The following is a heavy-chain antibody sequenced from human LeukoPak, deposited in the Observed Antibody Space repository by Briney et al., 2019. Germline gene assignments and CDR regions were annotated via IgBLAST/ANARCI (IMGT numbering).Heavy chain of an antibody. J-gene: IGHJ4*02. D-gene: IGHD3-3*01. Sequence: GGSLRLSCAASGFTFSTYWMTWVRQAPGKGLEWVANIKQDGSEKYYVDSVKGRFTISRDNAKNSLYLQMNSLRAEDTALYYCATGGITIFGVVTYPNDWGQGTLVTVSS. V-gene: IGHV3-7*03. CDR2: IKQDGSEK. CDR1: GFTFSTYW. CDR3: ATGGITIFGVVTYPND.